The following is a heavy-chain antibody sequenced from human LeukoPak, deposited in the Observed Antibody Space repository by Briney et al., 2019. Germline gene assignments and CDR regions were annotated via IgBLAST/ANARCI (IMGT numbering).Heavy chain of an antibody. D-gene: IGHD3-10*01. Sequence: GGSLRLSCAASGFTFSRYAMHWVRQAPGKGLEWVAVISYDGSNEYYAESVKGRFTISRDSSENTLYLEMNSLRVEDTAVYYRARVGYYSSGPFSYFDYWGQGTLVTVSS. CDR3: ARVGYYSSGPFSYFDY. CDR1: GFTFSRYA. V-gene: IGHV3-30-3*01. CDR2: ISYDGSNE. J-gene: IGHJ4*02.